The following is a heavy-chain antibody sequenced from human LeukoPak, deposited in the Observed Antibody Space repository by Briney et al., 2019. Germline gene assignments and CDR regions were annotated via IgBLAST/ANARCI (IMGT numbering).Heavy chain of an antibody. Sequence: ASVKVSCKASGGTFSSYAISWVRQAPGQGLEWMGRIIPILGIANYAQKFQGRVTITADKSTSTAYMELSSLRSEDTAVYYCARAGLDQWLVYSEFDYWGQGTLVTVSS. CDR3: ARAGLDQWLVYSEFDY. J-gene: IGHJ4*02. D-gene: IGHD6-19*01. CDR2: IIPILGIA. V-gene: IGHV1-69*04. CDR1: GGTFSSYA.